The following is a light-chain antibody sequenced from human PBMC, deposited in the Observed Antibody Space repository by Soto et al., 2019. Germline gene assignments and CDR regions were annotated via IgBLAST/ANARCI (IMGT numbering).Light chain of an antibody. CDR1: SSDVGGHNY. V-gene: IGLV2-14*01. CDR3: CSYTTSNTRQIV. Sequence: QSALTQPASVSGSPGQSITTSCTGTSSDVGGHNYVSWYQQHPGKAPKFMIYDVSNRPSGVSNRFSGSKSGNTASLTISGLQAEDEADYYCCSYTTSNTRQIVFGTGTKVTVL. J-gene: IGLJ1*01. CDR2: DVS.